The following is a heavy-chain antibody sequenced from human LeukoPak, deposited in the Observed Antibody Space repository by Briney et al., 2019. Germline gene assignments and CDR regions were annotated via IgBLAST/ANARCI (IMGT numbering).Heavy chain of an antibody. D-gene: IGHD1-26*01. CDR2: ITTSASAI. Sequence: PGGSLRLSCAASGFTFSSYSMNWVRQAPGKGLEWVSFITTSASAIQYADSVKGRFTISRDNAKNLLYLQMNSLRAEDTAVYYCAREIVGSPHAFEYWGQGTLVTVSS. V-gene: IGHV3-48*01. J-gene: IGHJ4*02. CDR3: AREIVGSPHAFEY. CDR1: GFTFSSYS.